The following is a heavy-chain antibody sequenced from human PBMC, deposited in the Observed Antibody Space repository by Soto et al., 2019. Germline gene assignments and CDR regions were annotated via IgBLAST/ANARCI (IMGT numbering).Heavy chain of an antibody. D-gene: IGHD6-19*01. CDR1: GFTFSTNE. J-gene: IGHJ5*02. CDR3: ATRSGWFAH. Sequence: EVQLVESGGGLVQPGGSLRLSCAASGFTFSTNEMDWVRQAPGKGLQWVSYISSSADSIHYADSVKGRFTVSRDNAKNSLYMQMNSLRVEDTAIYYCATRSGWFAHWSQGTLVTVSS. V-gene: IGHV3-48*03. CDR2: ISSSADSI.